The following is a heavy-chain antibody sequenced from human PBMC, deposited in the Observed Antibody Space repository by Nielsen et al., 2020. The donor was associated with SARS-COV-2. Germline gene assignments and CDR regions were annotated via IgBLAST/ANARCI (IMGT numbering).Heavy chain of an antibody. V-gene: IGHV3-21*01. J-gene: IGHJ4*02. CDR1: GFIFSTYT. CDR3: ATSGYSSGWIF. CDR2: IRSSTSYI. Sequence: GESLKIPCAASGFIFSTYTMNWVRQAPGKGLEWLSSIRSSTSYIYYADSVKGRFTISRDNAKNSLYLQMNSLRTEDTAVYYCATSGYSSGWIFWGQGTLVTVSS. D-gene: IGHD6-19*01.